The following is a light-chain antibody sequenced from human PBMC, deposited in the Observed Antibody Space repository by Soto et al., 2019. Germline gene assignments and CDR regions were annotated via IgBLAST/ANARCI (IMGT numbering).Light chain of an antibody. J-gene: IGKJ1*01. V-gene: IGKV1-5*03. CDR2: KVS. CDR3: QQYSVYSRT. CDR1: QNFIRW. Sequence: DIHMTQSPSTLSSSLGDRVTITFRASQNFIRWFAWYQQTPGKAPKLLIYKVSHLQSGVPSRFSGGGSGTQFTLTINNLQPADFATYYCQQYSVYSRTFAQGTKVDIK.